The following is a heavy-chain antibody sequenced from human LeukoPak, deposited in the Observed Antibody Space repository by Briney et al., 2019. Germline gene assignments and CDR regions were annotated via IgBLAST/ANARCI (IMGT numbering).Heavy chain of an antibody. CDR3: VKDFWLDYDDR. CDR1: GFTFSSCP. J-gene: IGHJ4*02. D-gene: IGHD3-22*01. CDR2: IYYDGNNK. Sequence: GGSLRLSCAASGFTFSSCPMHWVRQAPGKGLEWVAYIYYDGNNKYYADSVKGRFTISRDNSKNTLYLQMNSLTTEDTAVYYCVKDFWLDYDDRGGQGTLVTVSS. V-gene: IGHV3-30*02.